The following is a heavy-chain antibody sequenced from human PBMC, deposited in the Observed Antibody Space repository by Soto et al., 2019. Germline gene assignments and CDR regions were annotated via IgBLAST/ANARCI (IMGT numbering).Heavy chain of an antibody. V-gene: IGHV3-64*01. CDR2: ISSNGGNT. CDR1: GFTFSSYA. CDR3: ARESGWESPLDY. Sequence: EVQLVESGGGLVQPGGSLRLSCAASGFTFSSYAMHWVRQAPGKGLEYVSAISSNGGNTYYANSVKGRFTISRDNSKNTLYLQMGSLRAEDMAVYYCARESGWESPLDYWGQGTLVTVSS. D-gene: IGHD1-26*01. J-gene: IGHJ4*02.